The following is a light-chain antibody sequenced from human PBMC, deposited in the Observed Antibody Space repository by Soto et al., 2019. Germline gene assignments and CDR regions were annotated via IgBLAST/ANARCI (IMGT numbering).Light chain of an antibody. CDR3: GTWDSSLSGVV. CDR1: SSNIGNCY. CDR2: DND. Sequence: QSVLMQPPSVSAAPGQKVTISCSGSSSNIGNCYVSWYQQLPGTAPKLLIYDNDKRPSGIPDRFSGSKSGTSATLGITGLQTGDEADYYCGTWDSSLSGVVFGGGTKLTVL. V-gene: IGLV1-51*01. J-gene: IGLJ2*01.